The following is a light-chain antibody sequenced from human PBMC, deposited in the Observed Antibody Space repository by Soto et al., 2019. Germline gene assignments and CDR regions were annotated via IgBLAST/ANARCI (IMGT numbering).Light chain of an antibody. CDR3: RQDYNFPWT. V-gene: IGKV1-6*01. J-gene: IGKJ1*01. Sequence: AIQMTQSPSSLSASVGDRVTITCRASQGIRIDLGWYQQKPGKAPKLLIYAASTLQTGVPSRFSGSGSGTDFTLAISSLQPEDFATYYCRQDYNFPWTFGQGTKGEIK. CDR1: QGIRID. CDR2: AAS.